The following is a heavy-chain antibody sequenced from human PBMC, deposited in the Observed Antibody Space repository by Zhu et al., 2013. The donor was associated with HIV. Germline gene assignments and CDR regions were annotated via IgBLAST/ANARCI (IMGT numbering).Heavy chain of an antibody. Sequence: QVQPQESGPGLVKPSETLSLTCTVSAGSIRSYYWNWIRQPAGKGLEWIGRIYSSGNTNYSPSLKSRVTMSVDTSKNQFSLKLSSVTAADTAVYYCARELYFAQGYFDYWGQGTLVTVSS. J-gene: IGHJ4*02. CDR2: IYSSGNT. CDR1: AGSIRSYY. V-gene: IGHV4-4*07. CDR3: ARELYFAQGYFDY. D-gene: IGHD3-9*01.